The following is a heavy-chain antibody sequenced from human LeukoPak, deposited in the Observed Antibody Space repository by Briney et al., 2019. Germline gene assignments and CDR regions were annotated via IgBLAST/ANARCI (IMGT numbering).Heavy chain of an antibody. CDR2: ISAYNGNT. D-gene: IGHD6-13*01. Sequence: ASVKVSCKASGYTFTSYDINWVRQAPGQGLEWMGWISAYNGNTNYAQKLQGRVTMTTDTSTSTAYMELRSLRSDDTAVYYCASTSYSSSWYLSDYWGQGTLVTVSS. V-gene: IGHV1-18*01. J-gene: IGHJ4*02. CDR3: ASTSYSSSWYLSDY. CDR1: GYTFTSYD.